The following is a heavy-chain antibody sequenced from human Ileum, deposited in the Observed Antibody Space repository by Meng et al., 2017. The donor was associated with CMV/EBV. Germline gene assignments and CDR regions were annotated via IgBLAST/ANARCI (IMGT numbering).Heavy chain of an antibody. J-gene: IGHJ3*01. Sequence: LSWVASGFTFSTYWMHWVRQAPGKGLVWVSRINTDGSDTTYADSVKGRFTISRDNAKNTLFLQMNRLRAEDTAMYFCVRGSSHAFDVWGQGTVVTVSS. V-gene: IGHV3-74*01. CDR1: GFTFSTYW. CDR3: VRGSSHAFDV. CDR2: INTDGSDT. D-gene: IGHD6-6*01.